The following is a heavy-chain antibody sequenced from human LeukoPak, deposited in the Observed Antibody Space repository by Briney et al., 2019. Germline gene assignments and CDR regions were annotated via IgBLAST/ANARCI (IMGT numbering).Heavy chain of an antibody. Sequence: PGGSLRLSCAASGFTFSDYYMSWIRQAPGKGLEWVSYISSSSSYTNYADSVKGRFTISRDNAKNSLYLQMNSLRAEDTAVYYCARVQAQLSNAFDIWGRGTMVTVSS. CDR2: ISSSSSYT. CDR1: GFTFSDYY. D-gene: IGHD3-16*02. J-gene: IGHJ3*02. V-gene: IGHV3-11*06. CDR3: ARVQAQLSNAFDI.